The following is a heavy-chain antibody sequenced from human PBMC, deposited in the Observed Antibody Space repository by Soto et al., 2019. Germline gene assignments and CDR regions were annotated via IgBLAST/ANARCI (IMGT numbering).Heavy chain of an antibody. CDR1: GFTFDDYA. J-gene: IGHJ3*02. CDR3: EKDKEIAVAGGGGAFDI. D-gene: IGHD6-19*01. CDR2: ISWNSGSI. Sequence: EVQLVESGGGLVQPGRSLRLSCAASGFTFDDYAMHWVRQAPGKGLEWVSGISWNSGSIGYADSVKGRFTISRDNAKKPRYLKRNSREAGATAFYYWEKDKEIAVAGGGGAFDIWGQGTMVTVSS. V-gene: IGHV3-9*01.